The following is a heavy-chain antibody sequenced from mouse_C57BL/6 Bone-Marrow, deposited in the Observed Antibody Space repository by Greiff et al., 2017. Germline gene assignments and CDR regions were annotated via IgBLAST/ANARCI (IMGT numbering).Heavy chain of an antibody. V-gene: IGHV1-61*01. Sequence: QVHVKQPGAELVRPGSSVKLSCKASGYTFTSYWMDWVKQRPGQGLEWIGNIYPSDSETHYNQKFKDKATLTVDKSSSTAYMQLSSLTSEDSAVYYCARGGSGYPYWGQGTLVTVSA. CDR3: ARGGSGYPY. CDR2: IYPSDSET. J-gene: IGHJ3*01. D-gene: IGHD3-2*02. CDR1: GYTFTSYW.